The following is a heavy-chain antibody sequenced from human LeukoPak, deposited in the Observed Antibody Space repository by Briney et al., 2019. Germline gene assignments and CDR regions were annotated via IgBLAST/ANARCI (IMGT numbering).Heavy chain of an antibody. Sequence: SWETLSLTCTVSGGSISSYYWSWIRQPPGKRLEWIGYIYYSGSTNYNPSLKSRVTISVDTSKNQFSLKLSSVTAADTAEYYCARESCSGGSCYSYLLDPWGQGTLVTVSS. CDR3: ARESCSGGSCYSYLLDP. CDR1: GGSISSYY. CDR2: IYYSGST. D-gene: IGHD2-15*01. V-gene: IGHV4-59*01. J-gene: IGHJ5*02.